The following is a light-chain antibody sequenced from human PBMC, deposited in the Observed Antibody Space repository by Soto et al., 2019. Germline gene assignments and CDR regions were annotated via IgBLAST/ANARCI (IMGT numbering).Light chain of an antibody. CDR1: SSDVGAYDF. Sequence: QSVLTQPASVSGSPGQSITISCTGTSSDVGAYDFVLWYQHYPGKAPKLVTFDVTHRPPGISDRFSGSKSANTASLTISGLQAEDEAFYYCSSYTTRSTLVFGGGTKLTVL. CDR3: SSYTTRSTLV. CDR2: DVT. J-gene: IGLJ2*01. V-gene: IGLV2-14*01.